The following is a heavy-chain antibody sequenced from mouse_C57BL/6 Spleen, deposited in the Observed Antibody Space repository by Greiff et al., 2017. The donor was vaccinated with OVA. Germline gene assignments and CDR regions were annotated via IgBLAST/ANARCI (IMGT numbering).Heavy chain of an antibody. D-gene: IGHD2-10*01. Sequence: EVKLVESGGGLVKPGGSLKLSCAASGFTFSSYAMSWVRQTPEKRLEWVATISDGGSYTYYPDNVKGRFTISRDNAKNNLYLQMSHLKSEDTAMYYCARAPSYYGNYHWYFDVWGTGTTVTVSS. CDR3: ARAPSYYGNYHWYFDV. CDR1: GFTFSSYA. J-gene: IGHJ1*03. V-gene: IGHV5-4*03. CDR2: ISDGGSYT.